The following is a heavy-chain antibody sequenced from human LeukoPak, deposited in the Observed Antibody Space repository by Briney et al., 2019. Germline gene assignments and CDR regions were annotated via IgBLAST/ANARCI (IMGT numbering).Heavy chain of an antibody. Sequence: SETLSLTCAVYGGSFSGYYWSWIRQPPGKGLEWIGEINHSGSTNYNPSLKSRVTISVDTSKNQFSLKLSSVTAADTAVYYCARTITALDIVVVPHTPNWFDPWGQGTLVTVSS. CDR2: INHSGST. J-gene: IGHJ5*02. V-gene: IGHV4-34*01. CDR3: ARTITALDIVVVPHTPNWFDP. CDR1: GGSFSGYY. D-gene: IGHD2-2*01.